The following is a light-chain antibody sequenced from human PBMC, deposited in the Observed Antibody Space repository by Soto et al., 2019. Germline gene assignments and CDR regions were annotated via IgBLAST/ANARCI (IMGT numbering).Light chain of an antibody. CDR3: QQYGNPPQT. Sequence: ETVLTQSPGTLSLTPGERVTLSCSSSQSVRSSYLACYQQKPGQAPRLLIYGASGRATGIPDRFSGSGSVTDFTLTISRLEPEDFAVYYCQQYGNPPQTFGQGNKVEIK. CDR2: GAS. J-gene: IGKJ1*01. CDR1: QSVRSSY. V-gene: IGKV3-20*01.